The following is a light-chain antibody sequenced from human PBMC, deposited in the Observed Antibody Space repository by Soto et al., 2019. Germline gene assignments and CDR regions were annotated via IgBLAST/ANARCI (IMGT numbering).Light chain of an antibody. CDR3: QQYGSSPPST. CDR1: QSVSSIY. V-gene: IGKV3-20*01. CDR2: GAS. J-gene: IGKJ2*01. Sequence: EIVLTQSPGTLSLSPGERATLSCRASQSVSSIYLAWYQQKPGQAPRLRIYGASSRATGIPDRFSGSGSGTDFTLTISRLEPEDFAVYYCQQYGSSPPSTFGQGTKLEIK.